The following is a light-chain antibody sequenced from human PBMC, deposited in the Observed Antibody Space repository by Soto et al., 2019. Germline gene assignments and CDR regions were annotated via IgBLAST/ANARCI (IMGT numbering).Light chain of an antibody. CDR2: DVT. V-gene: IGLV2-14*01. J-gene: IGLJ2*01. CDR3: SSYTITSTHVV. Sequence: QPVLTQPASVSGSPGQSITISCAGTSGDVGGYNYVSWYQQHPGKAPKLLIYDVTNRPSGVSNRFSGSKSGNTASLTISGLQAADEADYYCSSYTITSTHVVFGGGTKLTVL. CDR1: SGDVGGYNY.